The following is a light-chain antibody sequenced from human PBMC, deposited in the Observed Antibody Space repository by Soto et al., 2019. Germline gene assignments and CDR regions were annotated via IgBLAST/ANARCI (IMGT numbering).Light chain of an antibody. CDR3: CSYAGTNTFV. V-gene: IGLV2-23*03. J-gene: IGLJ3*02. CDR1: SINVGFYNL. CDR2: EGS. Sequence: QSALTQPASVSGSAGQSSTISCTGTSINVGFYNLVSWYQHHPGKAPRLMIFEGSKRPSGVSYRFSGSKSGNTASLTISGLQAEDEADYYCCSYAGTNTFVFGGGTELTVL.